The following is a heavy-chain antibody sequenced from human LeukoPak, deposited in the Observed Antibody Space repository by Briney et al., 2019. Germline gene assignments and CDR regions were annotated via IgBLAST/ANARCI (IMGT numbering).Heavy chain of an antibody. CDR1: GGTFSSYA. V-gene: IGHV1-69*13. CDR3: ARDLGMTTAMGRYGMDV. Sequence: SVKVSCKASGGTFSSYAISWVRQAPGQGLEWMGGIIPNFGTANYAQKFQGRVTITADESTSTAYMELSSLRSEDTAVYYCARDLGMTTAMGRYGMDVWGKGTTVTVSS. CDR2: IIPNFGTA. D-gene: IGHD4-17*01. J-gene: IGHJ6*04.